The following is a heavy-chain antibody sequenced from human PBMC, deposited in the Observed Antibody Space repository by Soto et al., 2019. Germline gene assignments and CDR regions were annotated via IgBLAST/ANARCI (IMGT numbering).Heavy chain of an antibody. D-gene: IGHD3-16*02. CDR1: GGSISSGGYY. J-gene: IGHJ4*02. CDR2: IYYSGST. V-gene: IGHV4-31*03. Sequence: SETLSLTCTVSGGSISSGGYYWSWIRQHPGKGLEWIGYIYYSGSTYYNPSLKSRVTISVDTSKNQFSLKLSSVTAADTAVYYCARAVVWGSYRYIAVTPTPTYFDYWGQGTLVTVSS. CDR3: ARAVVWGSYRYIAVTPTPTYFDY.